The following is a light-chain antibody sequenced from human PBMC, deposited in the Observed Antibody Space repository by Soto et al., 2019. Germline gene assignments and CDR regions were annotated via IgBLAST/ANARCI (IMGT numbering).Light chain of an antibody. CDR2: DVN. Sequence: QSALTQPASVSGSPGQSITISCTGTSSDIGSYNYVSWYQQHPGKAPKLMIYDVNNRPSGVSNRFSGSKSGSTASLTISGLQAEDEADYYCSSYTNSIYVFGTGTKVTVL. CDR1: SSDIGSYNY. CDR3: SSYTNSIYV. V-gene: IGLV2-14*01. J-gene: IGLJ1*01.